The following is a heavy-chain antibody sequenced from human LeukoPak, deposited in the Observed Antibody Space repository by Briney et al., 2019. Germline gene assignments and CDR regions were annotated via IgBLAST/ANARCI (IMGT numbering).Heavy chain of an antibody. J-gene: IGHJ4*02. D-gene: IGHD2-2*01. CDR2: INPGSDTT. CDR1: GYTLTSYY. V-gene: IGHV1-46*01. CDR3: ARDCSSTSCYLHYFDY. Sequence: ASVKVSCKASGYTLTSYYIHWVRQAPAQGLEWMGIINPGSDTTNYAQKFQGRVTMTRDTSTGTVYMELTSLRSEDTAVYYCARDCSSTSCYLHYFDYWGQGTLVTVSS.